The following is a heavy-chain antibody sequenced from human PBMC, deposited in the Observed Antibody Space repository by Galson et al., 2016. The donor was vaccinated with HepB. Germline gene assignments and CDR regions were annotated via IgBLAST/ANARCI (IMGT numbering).Heavy chain of an antibody. CDR2: ISYTGRSP. J-gene: IGHJ4*02. CDR1: GFTFSNYA. CDR3: VPGGVGMTKVGDY. V-gene: IGHV3-23*01. Sequence: SLRLSCAASGFTFSNYAMCWVRQAPGKGLEWVSSISYTGRSPYYADSMKGRLTISRDNSRSTVYLQMHSLRAEDTAVYYCVPGGVGMTKVGDYWGQGTLVTVSS. D-gene: IGHD4-11*01.